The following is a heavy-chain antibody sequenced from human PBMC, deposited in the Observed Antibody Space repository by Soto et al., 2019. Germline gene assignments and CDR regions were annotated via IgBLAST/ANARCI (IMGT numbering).Heavy chain of an antibody. CDR2: IGPTANT. CDR3: AIARHCSSAACPAAE. CDR1: GFPFSTSG. D-gene: IGHD2-2*01. Sequence: EVHLLESGGGLVQPGGSLILSCAASGFPFSTSGILWLRQPPGEGLEWVSAIGPTANTNYRDSVKGRFTISRDNSRNTVFLQMSALRPEDTALCYCAIARHCSSAACPAAEWGQGTLITVSS. V-gene: IGHV3-23*05. J-gene: IGHJ4*02.